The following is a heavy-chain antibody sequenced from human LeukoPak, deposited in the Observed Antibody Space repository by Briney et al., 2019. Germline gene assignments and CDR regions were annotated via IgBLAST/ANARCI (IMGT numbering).Heavy chain of an antibody. CDR1: GFTFSSYS. Sequence: GGSLRLSCAASGFTFSSYSMNWVRQAPGKGLEWVSYISSSSSTIYYADSVKGRFTISRDNATNSLYLQMNSLRADDTGVYYWAGDGSGWRFYYGGQGTLVTVSS. CDR3: AGDGSGWRFYY. CDR2: ISSSSSTI. V-gene: IGHV3-48*01. D-gene: IGHD6-19*01. J-gene: IGHJ4*01.